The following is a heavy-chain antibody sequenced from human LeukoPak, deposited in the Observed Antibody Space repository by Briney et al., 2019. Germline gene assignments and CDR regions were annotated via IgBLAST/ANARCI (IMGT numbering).Heavy chain of an antibody. CDR2: INSDGSST. CDR1: GFTFGSYW. J-gene: IGHJ4*02. V-gene: IGHV3-74*01. D-gene: IGHD6-19*01. CDR3: ARGVPSGWYYFDY. Sequence: PGGSLRLSCAASGFTFGSYWMHWVRQAPGKGLVWVSRINSDGSSTSYADSVKGRFTISRDNAKNTLYLQMNSLRAEDTAVYYCARGVPSGWYYFDYWGQGTLVTVSS.